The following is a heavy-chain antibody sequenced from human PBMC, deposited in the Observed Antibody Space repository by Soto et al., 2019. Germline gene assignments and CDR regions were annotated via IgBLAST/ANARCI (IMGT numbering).Heavy chain of an antibody. CDR2: IWYDGASK. V-gene: IGHV3-33*06. CDR3: AKDHSSSSGSTY. Sequence: GGSLRLSCAVSGFTFRSAGMHWVRQAPGKGLEWVAVIWYDGASKYYADSVKGRFTISRDNSKNTLYLQMNSLRAEDTAVYYCAKDHSSSSGSTYWGQGTLVTVSS. J-gene: IGHJ4*02. D-gene: IGHD6-6*01. CDR1: GFTFRSAG.